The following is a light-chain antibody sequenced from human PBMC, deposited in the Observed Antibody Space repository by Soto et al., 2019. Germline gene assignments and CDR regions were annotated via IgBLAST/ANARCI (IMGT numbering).Light chain of an antibody. CDR3: QQSYSTPRT. CDR1: QSISNY. CDR2: AAS. J-gene: IGKJ1*01. V-gene: IGKV1-39*01. Sequence: DLQLTQSPSSLSASVGDRVTITCRTSQSISNYLNWYQQKPGKAPKLLIYAASSLQSGVPSRFSGSRSGTDFTLTISSLQPEDFASYYCQQSYSTPRTFGQGTEVEI.